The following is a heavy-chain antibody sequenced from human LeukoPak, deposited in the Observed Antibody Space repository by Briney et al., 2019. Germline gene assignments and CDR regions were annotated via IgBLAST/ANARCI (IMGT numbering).Heavy chain of an antibody. CDR2: INPYSGGT. Sequence: ASVKVSCKASGYTFTGYYMHWVRQAPGQGLEWMGWINPYSGGTNYAQKFQGRVTMTRDTSISTAYMELSRLRSDDTAVYYCARGIAARRGDYWGQGTLVTVSS. J-gene: IGHJ4*02. D-gene: IGHD6-6*01. V-gene: IGHV1-2*02. CDR1: GYTFTGYY. CDR3: ARGIAARRGDY.